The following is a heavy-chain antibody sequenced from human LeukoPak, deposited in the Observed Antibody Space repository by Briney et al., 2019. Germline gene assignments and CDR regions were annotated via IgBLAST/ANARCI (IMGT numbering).Heavy chain of an antibody. CDR1: GGSFSGYY. D-gene: IGHD3-22*01. V-gene: IGHV4-34*01. Sequence: SETLSLTCAVYGGSFSGYYWSWIRQPPGKGLEWIGEINHSGCTNYNPSLKSRVTISVDTSKKRFSLKLSSVTAADTAVYYCVTYYFDSSGPKKNYWGQGTLVTVSS. CDR3: VTYYFDSSGPKKNY. J-gene: IGHJ4*02. CDR2: INHSGCT.